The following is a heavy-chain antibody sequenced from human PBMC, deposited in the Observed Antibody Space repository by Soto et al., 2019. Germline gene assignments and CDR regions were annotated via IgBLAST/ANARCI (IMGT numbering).Heavy chain of an antibody. CDR3: ARGGKYCTNGVCSLYGLDV. CDR2: ISAYNGTT. CDR1: GYTFTRYG. Sequence: QVQLVQSGAEVKKPGASVKVSCKASGYTFTRYGISWVRQAPGQGLEWMGWISAYNGTTNYAQKFQGRVTMTTDTATSTASMELRSLRSDDTAVYDCARGGKYCTNGVCSLYGLDVWGQGTTVTLSS. J-gene: IGHJ6*01. D-gene: IGHD2-8*01. V-gene: IGHV1-18*01.